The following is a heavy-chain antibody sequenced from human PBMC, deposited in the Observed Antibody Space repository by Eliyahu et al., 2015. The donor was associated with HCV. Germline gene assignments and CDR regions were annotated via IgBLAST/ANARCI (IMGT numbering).Heavy chain of an antibody. CDR3: ARDPATIFGVVIIPGNWFDP. Sequence: QVQLVQSGAEVKKPGASVKVSCKASGYTFTSYAMHWVRQAPGQRLEWMGWINAGNDNTKYSQKFQGRVTITRDTSASTAYMELSSLRSEDTAVYYCARDPATIFGVVIIPGNWFDPWGQGTLVTVSS. J-gene: IGHJ5*02. V-gene: IGHV1-3*01. D-gene: IGHD3-3*01. CDR2: INAGNDNT. CDR1: GYTFTSYA.